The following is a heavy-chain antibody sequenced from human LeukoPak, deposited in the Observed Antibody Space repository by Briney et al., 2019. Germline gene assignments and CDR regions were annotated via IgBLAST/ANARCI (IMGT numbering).Heavy chain of an antibody. J-gene: IGHJ4*02. CDR3: ATYSRSWYWIY. Sequence: PSETLSLTCAVYGGSFSGYYWSWIRQPPGKGLEWIGEINHSGSTNYNPSLKSRGTISVETSKNQVSLKVNSVTAADTAVYYCATYSRSWYWIYWGQGILVTVSS. CDR1: GGSFSGYY. V-gene: IGHV4-34*01. CDR2: INHSGST. D-gene: IGHD6-13*01.